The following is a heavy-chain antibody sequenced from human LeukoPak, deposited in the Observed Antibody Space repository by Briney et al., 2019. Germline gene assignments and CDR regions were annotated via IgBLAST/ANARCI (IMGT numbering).Heavy chain of an antibody. Sequence: GGSLRLSCAASRFTFSNYGMHWVRQAPGKGLEWVAFIWYDGSNQYYADSVKGRFIISRDNFNNTLDLQMNSLRAEDTAIYYCAKDLSCRTTSCYKRGANWFDPWGQGTLVTVSS. D-gene: IGHD2-2*02. CDR2: IWYDGSNQ. CDR3: AKDLSCRTTSCYKRGANWFDP. J-gene: IGHJ5*02. V-gene: IGHV3-30*02. CDR1: RFTFSNYG.